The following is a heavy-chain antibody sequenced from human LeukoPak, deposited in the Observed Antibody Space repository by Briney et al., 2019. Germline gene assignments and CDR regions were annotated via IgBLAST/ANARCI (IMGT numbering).Heavy chain of an antibody. D-gene: IGHD2-2*01. CDR2: INHSGST. Sequence: PSETLSLTCAVYGGSFSGYYWSWIRQPPGKGLEWIGEINHSGSTNYNPSLKSRVTISVDTSKNQFSLKLSSVTAADTAVYYCARDVGEYCSSISCQYYFDYWGQGTLVTVSS. CDR3: ARDVGEYCSSISCQYYFDY. CDR1: GGSFSGYY. V-gene: IGHV4-34*01. J-gene: IGHJ4*02.